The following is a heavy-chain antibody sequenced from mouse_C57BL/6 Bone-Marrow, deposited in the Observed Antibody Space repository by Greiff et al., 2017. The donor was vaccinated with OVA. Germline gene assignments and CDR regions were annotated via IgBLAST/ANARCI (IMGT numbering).Heavy chain of an antibody. D-gene: IGHD1-1*01. Sequence: QVQLQQSGAELVMPGASVKLSCKASGYTFTSYWMHWVKQRPGQGLEWIGEIDPSDSYTNYNQKFKGKSTLTVDKSSSTAYMQLSSLTSEDSAVDYCAREATVVPGYYFDYWGQGTTLTVSS. CDR3: AREATVVPGYYFDY. J-gene: IGHJ2*01. CDR1: GYTFTSYW. CDR2: IDPSDSYT. V-gene: IGHV1-69*01.